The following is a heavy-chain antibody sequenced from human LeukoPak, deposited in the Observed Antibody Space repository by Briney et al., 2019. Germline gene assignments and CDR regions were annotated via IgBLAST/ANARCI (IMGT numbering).Heavy chain of an antibody. Sequence: SETLSLTCTVSGDSISSTIYYWSWIRQPAGKGLEWIGRMSTSGSTSYNPSLKSRVTISVDTSKNQFSLKLSSVTAADTAVYYCASGRPGDYVGYWGQGTLVTVSS. V-gene: IGHV4-61*02. J-gene: IGHJ4*02. CDR1: GDSISSTIYY. CDR3: ASGRPGDYVGY. CDR2: MSTSGST. D-gene: IGHD2-8*02.